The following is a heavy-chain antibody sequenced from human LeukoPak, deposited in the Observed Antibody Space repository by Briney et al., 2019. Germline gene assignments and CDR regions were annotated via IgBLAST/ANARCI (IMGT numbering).Heavy chain of an antibody. Sequence: PGGSLRLSCAASGFTFSSYWMSWVRQAPGKGLEWVANIKQDGSEKYYVDSVKGRFTISRDNAKNSLYLQMNSLRAEDTAVYYCARDIHVTMVRGANDAFDIWGQGTMVTVSS. V-gene: IGHV3-7*01. D-gene: IGHD3-10*01. CDR2: IKQDGSEK. CDR1: GFTFSSYW. CDR3: ARDIHVTMVRGANDAFDI. J-gene: IGHJ3*02.